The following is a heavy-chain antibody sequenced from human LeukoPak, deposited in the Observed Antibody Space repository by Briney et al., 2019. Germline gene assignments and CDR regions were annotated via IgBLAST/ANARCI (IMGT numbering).Heavy chain of an antibody. V-gene: IGHV1-69*06. CDR2: IIPIFGTA. D-gene: IGHD3-10*01. CDR1: GGTFSSYA. Sequence: SVKVSCKASGGTFSSYAISLVRQAPGQGLEWMGGIIPIFGTANYAQKFQGRVTITADKSTSTAYMELSSLRSEDTAVYYCARVLGAGSYYWFDPWGQGTLVTVSS. J-gene: IGHJ5*02. CDR3: ARVLGAGSYYWFDP.